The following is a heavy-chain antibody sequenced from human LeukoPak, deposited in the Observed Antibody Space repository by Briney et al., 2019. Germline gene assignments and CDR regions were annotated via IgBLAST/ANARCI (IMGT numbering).Heavy chain of an antibody. Sequence: PSETLSLTCTVSGYSISSGYYWGWIRQPPGKGLEWIGSIYHSGSAYYNPSLKSRVTISVDTSKNQFSLKLSSVTAADTAVYYCARALEYDSSGYYLQTDAFDIWGQGTMVTVSS. CDR3: ARALEYDSSGYYLQTDAFDI. D-gene: IGHD3-22*01. CDR1: GYSISSGYY. V-gene: IGHV4-38-2*02. J-gene: IGHJ3*02. CDR2: IYHSGSA.